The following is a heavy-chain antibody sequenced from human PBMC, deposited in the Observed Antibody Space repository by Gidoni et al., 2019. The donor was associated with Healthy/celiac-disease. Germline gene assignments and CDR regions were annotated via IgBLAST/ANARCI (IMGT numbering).Heavy chain of an antibody. J-gene: IGHJ3*02. D-gene: IGHD3-22*01. V-gene: IGHV3-53*04. Sequence: EVQLVESGGGLVQPGGSLRLSCAASGFTVSSNYMSWVRQAPGKGLEWVSVIYSGGSTYYADSVKGRFTISRHNSKNTLYLQMNSLRAEDTAVYYCARGGYYYDSSGPDAFDIWGQGTMVTVSS. CDR1: GFTVSSNY. CDR3: ARGGYYYDSSGPDAFDI. CDR2: IYSGGST.